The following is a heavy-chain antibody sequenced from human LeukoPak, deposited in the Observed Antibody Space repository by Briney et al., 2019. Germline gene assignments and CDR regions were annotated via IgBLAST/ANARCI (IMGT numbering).Heavy chain of an antibody. V-gene: IGHV4-39*01. CDR3: ARRGGPPHGFDY. Sequence: SETLSLTCTVSGGSISSSSYYWGWIRQPPGKGLEWIGSIYYSGSTYYNPSLKSRVTISVDTSKNQFSLKLSSVTAADTAVYYCARRGGPPHGFDYWGQGTLVTVSS. D-gene: IGHD2-15*01. J-gene: IGHJ4*02. CDR2: IYYSGST. CDR1: GGSISSSSYY.